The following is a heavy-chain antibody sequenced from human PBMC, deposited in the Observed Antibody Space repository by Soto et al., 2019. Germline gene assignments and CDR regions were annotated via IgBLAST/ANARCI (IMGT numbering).Heavy chain of an antibody. CDR2: IFYSGSTTY. J-gene: IGHJ4*02. V-gene: IGHV4-59*11. Sequence: SETLSLTCTVSGGSISCHYWIWIRQPPGEGMEWIGYIFYSGSTTYNNNPSLKSRVSISVDTSKNQFYLRLSSVTAADTAVYYCARVGSSGWSPDYWGQGTLVTVSS. CDR1: GGSISCHY. D-gene: IGHD6-19*01. CDR3: ARVGSSGWSPDY.